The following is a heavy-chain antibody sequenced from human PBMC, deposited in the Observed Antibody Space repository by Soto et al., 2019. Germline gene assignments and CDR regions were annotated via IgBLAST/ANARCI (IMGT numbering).Heavy chain of an antibody. J-gene: IGHJ4*02. Sequence: QVQLVESGGGVVQPGRSLRLSCAASGFTFSSYGMHWVRQAPGKGLEWVAVISYDGSNKYYADSVKGRFTISRDNSKNTLYLQMNSLRAEDTAVYYCAKDGRSYCSGGSCSYYFDYWGQGTLVTVSS. CDR1: GFTFSSYG. CDR3: AKDGRSYCSGGSCSYYFDY. D-gene: IGHD2-15*01. CDR2: ISYDGSNK. V-gene: IGHV3-30*18.